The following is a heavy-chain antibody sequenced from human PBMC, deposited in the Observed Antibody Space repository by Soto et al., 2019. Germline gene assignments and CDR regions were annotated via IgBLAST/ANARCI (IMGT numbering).Heavy chain of an antibody. CDR1: GFTFDDYA. J-gene: IGHJ6*01. D-gene: IGHD6-13*01. V-gene: IGHV3-9*01. Sequence: EVQLVESGGGLVQPGRSLRLSCAASGFTFDDYAMHWVRQAPGKGLEWVSGISWNSGSIGYADSVKGRFTISRDNAKNSLYLQMNSLRAEDTALYYCAKDIEAAAPYYYYGMDVW. CDR2: ISWNSGSI. CDR3: AKDIEAAAPYYYYGMDV.